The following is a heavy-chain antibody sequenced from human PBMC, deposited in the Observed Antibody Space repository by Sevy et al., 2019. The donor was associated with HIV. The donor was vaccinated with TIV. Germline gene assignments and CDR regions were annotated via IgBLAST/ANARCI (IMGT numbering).Heavy chain of an antibody. CDR3: AKEWTQLSDWYGELDY. Sequence: GESLKISCAASGFTFSKYAMSWVRQAPGKGLEWVSSVSISGPNTYYADSVKGRFTISRDNSKNTMYLQMNSLRAEDTAVYYCAKEWTQLSDWYGELDYWGQGSLVTVSS. D-gene: IGHD6-19*01. CDR1: GFTFSKYA. V-gene: IGHV3-23*01. CDR2: VSISGPNT. J-gene: IGHJ4*02.